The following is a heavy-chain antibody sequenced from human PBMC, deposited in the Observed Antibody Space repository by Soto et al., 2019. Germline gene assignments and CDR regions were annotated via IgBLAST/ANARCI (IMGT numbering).Heavy chain of an antibody. CDR2: ISSSSSYI. CDR1: GFTFSSYS. V-gene: IGHV3-21*01. CDR3: ARIRYFDWLAGYYYYGMDV. Sequence: GGSRRLSCAASGFTFSSYSMSWVRQAPGKGLEWVSSISSSSSYIYYADSVKGRFTISRDNAKNSLYLQMNSLRAEDTAVYYCARIRYFDWLAGYYYYGMDVWGQGTTVTVSS. D-gene: IGHD3-9*01. J-gene: IGHJ6*02.